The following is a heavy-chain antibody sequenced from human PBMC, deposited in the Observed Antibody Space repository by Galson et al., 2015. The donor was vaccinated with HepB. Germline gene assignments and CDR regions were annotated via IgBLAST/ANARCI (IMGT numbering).Heavy chain of an antibody. V-gene: IGHV1-2*02. CDR2: INPNSGGT. J-gene: IGHJ4*02. Sequence: SVKVSCKASGYTFTGYYMHWVRQAPGQGLEWMGWINPNSGGTNYAQKFQGRVTMTRDTSISTAYMELSRLRSDDTAVYYCARGKRGQWLVQPYDYWGQGTLVTVSS. CDR3: ARGKRGQWLVQPYDY. CDR1: GYTFTGYY. D-gene: IGHD6-19*01.